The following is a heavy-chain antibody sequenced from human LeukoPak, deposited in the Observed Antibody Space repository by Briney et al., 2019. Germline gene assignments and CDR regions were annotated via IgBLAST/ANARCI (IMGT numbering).Heavy chain of an antibody. D-gene: IGHD3-3*01. Sequence: AGGSLRLSCAASGFTFSNYAMSWVRQAPGKGLEWVSVVSGSGSLTFYADSVKGRFTISRDNSNNTLYLQMNSLRAEDTALYYCAKAPRFLEWSITDYWGQGTLVTVSS. CDR3: AKAPRFLEWSITDY. CDR1: GFTFSNYA. J-gene: IGHJ4*02. CDR2: VSGSGSLT. V-gene: IGHV3-23*01.